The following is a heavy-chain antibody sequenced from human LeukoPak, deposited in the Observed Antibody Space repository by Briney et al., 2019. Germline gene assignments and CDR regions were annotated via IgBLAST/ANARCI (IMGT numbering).Heavy chain of an antibody. CDR3: ARYSGWYGSDY. CDR2: IYYSGST. Sequence: KASETLSLTCTVSGGSVSSGCYYWSRVPQAPGKGLEWIGYIYYSGSTNYNPSLKSRVTISVDTSKNQFSQKLSSVTAADTAVYYCARYSGWYGSDYWGQGTLVTVSS. J-gene: IGHJ4*02. CDR1: GGSVSSGCYY. D-gene: IGHD6-19*01. V-gene: IGHV4-61*01.